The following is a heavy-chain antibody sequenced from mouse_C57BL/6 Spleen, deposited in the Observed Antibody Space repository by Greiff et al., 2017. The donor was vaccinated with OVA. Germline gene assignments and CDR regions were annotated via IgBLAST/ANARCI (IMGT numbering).Heavy chain of an antibody. CDR3: ARPFNAVVATDWYFDV. D-gene: IGHD1-1*01. CDR1: GYAFTNYL. V-gene: IGHV1-54*01. Sequence: VQLQQSGAELVRPGTSVKVSCKASGYAFTNYLIEWVKQRPGQGLQWIGVINPGSGGTNYNEKFKGKATLTADKSSSTAYMQLSSLTSEDSAVYFCARPFNAVVATDWYFDVWGTGTTVTVSS. CDR2: INPGSGGT. J-gene: IGHJ1*03.